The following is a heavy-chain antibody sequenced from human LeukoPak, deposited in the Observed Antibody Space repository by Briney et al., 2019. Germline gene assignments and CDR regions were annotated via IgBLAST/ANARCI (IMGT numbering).Heavy chain of an antibody. J-gene: IGHJ4*02. D-gene: IGHD3-22*01. CDR3: ARETYYYDSSTYFRATDY. CDR1: GFTFSSYA. CDR2: ISGSGGST. Sequence: GGSLRLSCAASGFTFSSYAMRWVRQAPGKGLEWVSAISGSGGSTYYADSVKGQFTICRDNSKNTLYLQMNSLRAEDTAVYYCARETYYYDSSTYFRATDYWGQGTLVTVSS. V-gene: IGHV3-23*01.